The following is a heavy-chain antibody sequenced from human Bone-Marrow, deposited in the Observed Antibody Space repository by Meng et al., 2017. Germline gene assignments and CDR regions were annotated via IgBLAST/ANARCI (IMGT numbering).Heavy chain of an antibody. CDR1: GFSLSTSGVG. J-gene: IGHJ3*02. V-gene: IGHV2-5*02. D-gene: IGHD5-12*01. CDR3: AHSDKTHWLLDAFDI. CDR2: IYWDDDK. Sequence: SGPTLVKPTQTLTLTCTFSGFSLSTSGVGVGWIRQPPGKALEWLALIYWDDDKRYSPSLKSRLTITKDTYKNQVVLTMTNMDPVDTATYYCAHSDKTHWLLDAFDIWGQGTMVTVSS.